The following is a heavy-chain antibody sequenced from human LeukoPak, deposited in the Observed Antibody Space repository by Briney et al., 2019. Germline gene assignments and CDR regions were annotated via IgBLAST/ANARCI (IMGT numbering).Heavy chain of an antibody. CDR1: GGSLSSGSYY. V-gene: IGHV4-61*02. CDR3: ARESTHDAFDI. CDR2: IYTSGST. J-gene: IGHJ3*02. Sequence: SETLSLTCTVSGGSLSSGSYYWSWVRQPAGKGLEWIGRIYTSGSTNYNPSLKSRVTISVDTSKNQFSLKLSSVTAADTAVYYCARESTHDAFDIWGQGTMVTVSS.